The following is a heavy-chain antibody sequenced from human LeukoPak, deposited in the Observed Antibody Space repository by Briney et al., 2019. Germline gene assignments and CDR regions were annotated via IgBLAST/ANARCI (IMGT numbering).Heavy chain of an antibody. J-gene: IGHJ4*02. CDR1: GFTFSSYS. CDR3: ARHYGDYPLDD. D-gene: IGHD4-17*01. Sequence: PGGSLRLSCAASGFTFSSYSMDWVRQAPGKGLEWVSSISSTSIYIYYADSVKGRFTISRDNAKNSLYPQMNSLGAEDTAVYYCARHYGDYPLDDWGQGTLVTVSS. CDR2: ISSTSIYI. V-gene: IGHV3-21*01.